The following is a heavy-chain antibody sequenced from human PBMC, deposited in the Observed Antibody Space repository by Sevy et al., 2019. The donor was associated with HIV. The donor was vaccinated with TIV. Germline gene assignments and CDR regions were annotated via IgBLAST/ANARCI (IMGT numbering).Heavy chain of an antibody. J-gene: IGHJ6*02. CDR1: GFTFSDYY. Sequence: GGSLRLSCAASGFTFSDYYMSWIHQAPGKGLEWVSYISSSGSTIYYADSVKGRFTISRDNAKNSLYLQMNSLRAEDTAVYYCARRRGYCSSTSCPFNYYYYYGMDVWGQGTTVTVSS. CDR2: ISSSGSTI. D-gene: IGHD2-2*01. CDR3: ARRRGYCSSTSCPFNYYYYYGMDV. V-gene: IGHV3-11*04.